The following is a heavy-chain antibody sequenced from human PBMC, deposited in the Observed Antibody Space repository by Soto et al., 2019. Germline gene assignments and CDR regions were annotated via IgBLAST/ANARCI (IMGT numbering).Heavy chain of an antibody. CDR2: TYYRSKWYI. Sequence: QVQLQQSGPGLVKTSQTLSLTCAISGDSVSSNDATWDWIRQSPSRGLEWLGRTYYRSKWYIDSAVSLKSRITSNPDPSNNQPSLQPNSVPPDDPAVYYCVRLVGNSSLDSWGPGTLVTVSS. V-gene: IGHV6-1*01. D-gene: IGHD2-2*01. CDR1: GDSVSSNDAT. J-gene: IGHJ5*01. CDR3: VRLVGNSSLDS.